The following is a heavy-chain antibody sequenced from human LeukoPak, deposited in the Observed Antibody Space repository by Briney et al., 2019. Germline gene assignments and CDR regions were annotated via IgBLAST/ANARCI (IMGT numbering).Heavy chain of an antibody. J-gene: IGHJ2*01. Sequence: ASVKVSCKASGYTFTSYGISWVRQAPGQGLEWMGWISAYNGNTNYAQKLQGRVTMTTDTSTSTAYMELRSLRSDDTTVYYCARVSPYYDFWSGYYSNWYFDLWGRGTLVTVSS. CDR1: GYTFTSYG. CDR3: ARVSPYYDFWSGYYSNWYFDL. D-gene: IGHD3-3*01. CDR2: ISAYNGNT. V-gene: IGHV1-18*01.